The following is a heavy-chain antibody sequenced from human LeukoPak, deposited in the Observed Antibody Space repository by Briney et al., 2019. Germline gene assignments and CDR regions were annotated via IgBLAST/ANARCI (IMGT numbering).Heavy chain of an antibody. CDR1: GYSFTNYW. Sequence: GESLKISCKGSGYSFTNYWIAWVRQMPGKGLEWMGIIYPGHSGTRYSPSFQGQVTVSADNSISTAYLQWSSLRASDTAMYYCARLNYYGTSGFPDYWGQGTLVTVSS. J-gene: IGHJ4*02. CDR2: IYPGHSGT. V-gene: IGHV5-51*01. D-gene: IGHD3-22*01. CDR3: ARLNYYGTSGFPDY.